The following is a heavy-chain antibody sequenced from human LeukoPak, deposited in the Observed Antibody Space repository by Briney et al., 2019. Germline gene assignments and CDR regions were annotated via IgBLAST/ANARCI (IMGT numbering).Heavy chain of an antibody. Sequence: SETLSLTCTVSGGSVSSGSYYWSWIRQPPGKGLEWIGYIYYSGSTSYNPSLRGRVTISLDTSKNQFSLKLSSVTAADTAVYYCAREHGDYSVDYWGQGTLVTVSS. CDR1: GGSVSSGSYY. D-gene: IGHD4-17*01. CDR2: IYYSGST. V-gene: IGHV4-61*01. CDR3: AREHGDYSVDY. J-gene: IGHJ4*02.